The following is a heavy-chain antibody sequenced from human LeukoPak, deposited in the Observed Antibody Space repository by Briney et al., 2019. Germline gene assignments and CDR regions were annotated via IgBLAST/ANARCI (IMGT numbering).Heavy chain of an antibody. CDR2: ISSSSSYI. CDR1: GFTFSSYS. J-gene: IGHJ3*02. V-gene: IGHV3-21*01. Sequence: GGSLRLSCAASGFTFSSYSMNWVRQAPGKGLEWVSSISSSSSYIYYADSVKGRFTISRDNSKNTLYLQMNSLRAEDTAVYYCARVCLGDIAAAGMCAFDIWGQGTMVTVSS. CDR3: ARVCLGDIAAAGMCAFDI. D-gene: IGHD6-13*01.